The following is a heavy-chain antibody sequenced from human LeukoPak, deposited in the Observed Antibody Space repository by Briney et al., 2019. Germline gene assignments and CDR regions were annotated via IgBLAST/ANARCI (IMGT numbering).Heavy chain of an antibody. CDR3: ARESIAARDLNY. V-gene: IGHV4-30-4*01. CDR1: GGSISSGDYY. D-gene: IGHD6-6*01. Sequence: SQTLSLTCTVSGGSISSGDYYWSWIRQPPGKGLEWIGYIYYSGSTYYNPSLKSRVTISVDTSNNQFSLKLSSVTAADTAVYYCARESIAARDLNYWGQGTLVTVSS. J-gene: IGHJ4*02. CDR2: IYYSGST.